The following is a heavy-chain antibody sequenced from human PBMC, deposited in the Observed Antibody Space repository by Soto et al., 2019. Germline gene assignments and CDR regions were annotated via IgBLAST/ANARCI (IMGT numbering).Heavy chain of an antibody. CDR1: GGSITSSFY. V-gene: IGHV4-39*01. Sequence: QLQLQESGPGLVKPSETLSLSCTVSGGSITSSFYWGWIRQPPGKGLEWIGSIYGTGNTYYNPSLKGRVTISADTSMNQFPLTLISVPAADAAVYYCRSSSRYSTDVWGQGATVTVSS. J-gene: IGHJ6*02. CDR3: RSSSRYSTDV. CDR2: IYGTGNT. D-gene: IGHD6-13*01.